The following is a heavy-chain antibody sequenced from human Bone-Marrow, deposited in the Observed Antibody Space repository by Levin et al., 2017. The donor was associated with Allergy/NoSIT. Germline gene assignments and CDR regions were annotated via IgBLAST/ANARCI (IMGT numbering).Heavy chain of an antibody. CDR3: ARAAATSDYRTSPQDTFDY. CDR1: GYTFTNFA. CDR2: ISAGNGHT. J-gene: IGHJ4*02. D-gene: IGHD4/OR15-4a*01. Sequence: GGSLRLSCKASGYTFTNFAIHWVRQAPGQRLEWMGWISAGNGHTRYSDKFYDRVTITRDTSAITAYMELSSLRYEHTAVYYCARAAATSDYRTSPQDTFDYWGQGTLVPVSS. V-gene: IGHV1-3*01.